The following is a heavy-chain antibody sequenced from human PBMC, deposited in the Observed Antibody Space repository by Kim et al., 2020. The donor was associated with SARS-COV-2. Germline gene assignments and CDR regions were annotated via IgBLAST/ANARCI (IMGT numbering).Heavy chain of an antibody. Sequence: SGNTKYNPALRGRVTISVDTSKNQFSLKLTSVTAADTAVYYCARRVYLDLWGRGTPVTVSS. D-gene: IGHD6-13*01. CDR3: ARRVYLDL. V-gene: IGHV4-59*08. CDR2: SGNT. J-gene: IGHJ2*01.